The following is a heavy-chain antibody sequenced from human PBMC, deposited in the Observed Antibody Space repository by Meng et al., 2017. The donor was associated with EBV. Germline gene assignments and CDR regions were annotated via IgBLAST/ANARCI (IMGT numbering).Heavy chain of an antibody. CDR1: GFTFSSYC. V-gene: IGHV3-74*01. J-gene: IGHJ4*02. CDR3: AKLRGTLSTDYFDY. D-gene: IGHD3-16*01. CDR2: INSDGSST. Sequence: VPRVESGGGLVQPGGSLRLSWAASGFTFSSYCMHWVRQAPGKGLVWVSRINSDGSSTNYADSVKGRFTISRDNSKNTLYLQMNSLRAEDTAVYYCAKLRGTLSTDYFDYWGQGTLVTVSS.